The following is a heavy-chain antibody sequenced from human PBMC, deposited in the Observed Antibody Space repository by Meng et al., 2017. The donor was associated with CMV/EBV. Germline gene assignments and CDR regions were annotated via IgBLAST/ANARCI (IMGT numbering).Heavy chain of an antibody. D-gene: IGHD3-10*01. J-gene: IGHJ5*02. Sequence: SETLSLTCAVYGGSFSGYYWSWIRQPPGKGLEWIGEINHSGSTNYNPSLKSRVTISVDTSKNQFSLKLSSVTAADTAVYYCARGRHYYGSGSYSKAHNWFDPWGQETLVTVSS. CDR3: ARGRHYYGSGSYSKAHNWFDP. CDR1: GGSFSGYY. V-gene: IGHV4-34*01. CDR2: INHSGST.